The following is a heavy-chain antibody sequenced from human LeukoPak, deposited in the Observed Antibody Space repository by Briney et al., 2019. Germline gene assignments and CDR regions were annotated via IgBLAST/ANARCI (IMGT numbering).Heavy chain of an antibody. D-gene: IGHD3-3*01. V-gene: IGHV3-23*01. CDR1: GFTFSSHA. Sequence: GGSLRLSCAASGFTFSSHAMGWVRQAPGKGLEWVSGICGLGGSTYYAGSVKGRFTISRDNSQNTLYLHMNSLRVDDTAVYYCARDPGVVAFHYFDYWGQGSLVTVSS. J-gene: IGHJ4*02. CDR3: ARDPGVVAFHYFDY. CDR2: ICGLGGST.